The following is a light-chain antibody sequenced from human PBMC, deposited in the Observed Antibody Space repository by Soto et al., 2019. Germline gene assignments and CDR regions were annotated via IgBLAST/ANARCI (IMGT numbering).Light chain of an antibody. V-gene: IGKV3-11*01. CDR2: DAS. CDR3: QQRYSPIT. CDR1: RNINSN. Sequence: EIVLTQSPATLSLSPGERATLSCRASRNINSNLGWYQQRPGQAPRLLIYDASNRATGIPARFSGSGSGTDFTLSISSLEPEDFAVYYSQQRYSPITFGPGTRVDFK. J-gene: IGKJ3*01.